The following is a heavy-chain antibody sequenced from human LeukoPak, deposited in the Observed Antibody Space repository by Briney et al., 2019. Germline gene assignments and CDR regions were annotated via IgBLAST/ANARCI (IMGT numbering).Heavy chain of an antibody. CDR1: GGSISSGSYY. CDR2: IYTSGST. J-gene: IGHJ5*02. D-gene: IGHD6-19*01. V-gene: IGHV4-61*02. Sequence: PSETLSHTCTVSGGSISSGSYYWSWIRQPAGKGLEWIGRIYTSGSTNYNPSLKSRVTISVDTSKNQFSLKLSSVTAADTAVYYCAKQWLSRYNSFDPWGQGTRVTVSS. CDR3: AKQWLSRYNSFDP.